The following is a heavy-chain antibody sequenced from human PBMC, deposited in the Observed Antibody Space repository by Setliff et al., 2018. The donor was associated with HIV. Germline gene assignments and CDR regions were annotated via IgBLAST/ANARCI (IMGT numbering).Heavy chain of an antibody. Sequence: GASVKVSCKASGYTFTSYAMHWVRQAPGQRLEWMGWINAGNGNTKYSQKFQGRVTITRDTPASTAYTELSSLRSEDTAVYYCAREIRNYDFWSGYWEDHYFDSWGQGTLVTVSS. CDR1: GYTFTSYA. CDR2: INAGNGNT. J-gene: IGHJ4*02. V-gene: IGHV1-3*01. CDR3: AREIRNYDFWSGYWEDHYFDS. D-gene: IGHD3-3*01.